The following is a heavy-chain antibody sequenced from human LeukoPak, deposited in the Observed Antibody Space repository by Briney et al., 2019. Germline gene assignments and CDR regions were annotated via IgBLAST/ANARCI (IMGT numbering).Heavy chain of an antibody. CDR2: IYHSGST. V-gene: IGHV4-30-2*01. J-gene: IGHJ4*02. CDR1: GGSISSGGYY. Sequence: NASETLSLTCTVSGGSISSGGYYWSWIRQPPGKGLEWIGYIYHSGSTYYNPSLKSRVTISVDRSKNQFSLKLSSVTAADTAVYYCARSPIKGGYGYWGQGTLVTVSS. CDR3: ARSPIKGGYGY. D-gene: IGHD5-12*01.